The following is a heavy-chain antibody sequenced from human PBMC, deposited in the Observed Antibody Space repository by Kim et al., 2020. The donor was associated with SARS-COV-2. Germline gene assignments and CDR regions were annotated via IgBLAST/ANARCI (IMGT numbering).Heavy chain of an antibody. CDR3: ARSPWGAARGVFDY. J-gene: IGHJ4*02. Sequence: GGSLRLSCAASGFTFSSYGMHWVRQAPGKGLEWVAVISYDGSNKYYADSVKGRFTISRDNSKNTLYLQMNSLRAEDTAVYYCARSPWGAARGVFDYWGQGTLVTVSS. CDR1: GFTFSSYG. D-gene: IGHD2-15*01. CDR2: ISYDGSNK. V-gene: IGHV3-33*05.